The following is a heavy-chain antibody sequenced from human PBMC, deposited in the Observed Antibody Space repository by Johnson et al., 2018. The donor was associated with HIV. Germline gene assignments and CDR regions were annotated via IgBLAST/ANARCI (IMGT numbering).Heavy chain of an antibody. V-gene: IGHV3-13*01. CDR2: IGTAGDT. CDR3: ARGSIAADGWGAFDI. CDR1: GFTFSSYD. Sequence: VQLVESWGGVVQPGRSLRLSCAASGFTFSSYDMHWVRQATGKGLEWVSAIGTAGDTYYPGSVKGRFTISRENAKKSLYLQMNSLRAGDTAVYYCARGSIAADGWGAFDIWGQGTGVSVSS. J-gene: IGHJ3*02. D-gene: IGHD6-25*01.